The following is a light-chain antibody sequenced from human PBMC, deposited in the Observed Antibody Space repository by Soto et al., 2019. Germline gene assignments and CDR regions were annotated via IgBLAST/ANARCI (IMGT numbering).Light chain of an antibody. V-gene: IGLV7-43*01. CDR1: TGAVTSGLF. J-gene: IGLJ3*02. Sequence: QAVVTQEPSLTVSPGGTVTLTCAYNTGAVTSGLFPNWFQQKPGHAPRALIYNTNIKHSGTPARFSGSLLGGKAALTLSDVQPEDEADYYCLLYLGGHQRVFGGGTQLTVL. CDR2: NTN. CDR3: LLYLGGHQRV.